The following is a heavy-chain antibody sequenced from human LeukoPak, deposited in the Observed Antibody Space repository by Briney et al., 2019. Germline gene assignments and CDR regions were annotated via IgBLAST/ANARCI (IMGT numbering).Heavy chain of an antibody. CDR1: GGSISSSSFY. D-gene: IGHD3-3*01. CDR2: GSDIGGT. V-gene: IGHV4-39*07. J-gene: IGHJ5*02. CDR3: AKNGQSGFSFDP. Sequence: SETLSLTCAVSGGSISSSSFYWSWIRQSPGKGLEWIGEGSDIGGTKFNPSLKSRVSISADTSKNQFSLKLTSMTAADTAVYYCAKNGQSGFSFDPWGQGTLVTVSS.